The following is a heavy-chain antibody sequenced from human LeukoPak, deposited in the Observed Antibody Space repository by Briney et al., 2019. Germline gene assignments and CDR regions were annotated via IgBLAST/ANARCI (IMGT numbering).Heavy chain of an antibody. CDR1: GGTFSSYA. J-gene: IGHJ4*02. CDR2: IIPIFGTA. Sequence: ASVKVSCKASGGTFSSYAISWVRQAPGQGLEWMGGIIPIFGTANYAQKFQGRVTITADESTSTAYMELSSLRSEDTAVYYCARDGSSPLGYGDYGALDYWGQGTLVTVSS. V-gene: IGHV1-69*13. D-gene: IGHD4-17*01. CDR3: ARDGSSPLGYGDYGALDY.